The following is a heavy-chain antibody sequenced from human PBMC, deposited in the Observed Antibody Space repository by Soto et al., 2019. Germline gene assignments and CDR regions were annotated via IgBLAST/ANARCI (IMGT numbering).Heavy chain of an antibody. CDR3: ARRRYSGYDRSVNYYYYGMDV. CDR2: IYYSGST. D-gene: IGHD5-12*01. Sequence: SETLSLTCTVSGGSISSSSYYWGWIRQPPGEGLEWIGSIYYSGSTYYNTSLKSRVTISVDTSKNQFSLKLSSVTAADTAVYYCARRRYSGYDRSVNYYYYGMDVWGQGTTVT. J-gene: IGHJ6*02. CDR1: GGSISSSSYY. V-gene: IGHV4-39*01.